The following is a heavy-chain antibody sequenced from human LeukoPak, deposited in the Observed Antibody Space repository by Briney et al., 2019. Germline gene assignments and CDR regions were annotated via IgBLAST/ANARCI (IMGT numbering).Heavy chain of an antibody. Sequence: SETLSLTCAVYGGSFSGYYRSWIRQPPGKGLEWIGEINHSGSTNYNPSLKSRVTISVDTSKNQFSLKLSSVTAADTAVYYCARSYEGAFDIWGQGTMVTVSS. D-gene: IGHD5-12*01. V-gene: IGHV4-34*01. CDR2: INHSGST. J-gene: IGHJ3*02. CDR3: ARSYEGAFDI. CDR1: GGSFSGYY.